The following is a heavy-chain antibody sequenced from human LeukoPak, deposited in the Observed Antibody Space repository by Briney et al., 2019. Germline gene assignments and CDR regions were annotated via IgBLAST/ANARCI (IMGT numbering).Heavy chain of an antibody. CDR2: ISSSGSPI. CDR1: GFMFRSYS. V-gene: IGHV3-48*02. Sequence: GGSLRLSCAASGFMFRSYSMNWVRQAPGGGLEWVAYISSSGSPIYYADSVKGRFTISRDNAKNSLYLQMNRLRDEDTAVYYCLRDPIVGATLDYWGQGTLVTVSS. D-gene: IGHD1-26*01. J-gene: IGHJ4*02. CDR3: LRDPIVGATLDY.